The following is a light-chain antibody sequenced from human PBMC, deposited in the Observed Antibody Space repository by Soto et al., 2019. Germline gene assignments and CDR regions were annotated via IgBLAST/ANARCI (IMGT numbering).Light chain of an antibody. J-gene: IGKJ4*01. Sequence: DIQMTQSPSSLSASIGDRVTITCRASQDIANYLAWVQQRPGRAPKSLIYSASSLHSGVPSNFSGSGSGTDFTLTINSLQPEDSATYYCQQYSAFPRTFGGGTKVEI. CDR1: QDIANY. V-gene: IGKV1-16*02. CDR3: QQYSAFPRT. CDR2: SAS.